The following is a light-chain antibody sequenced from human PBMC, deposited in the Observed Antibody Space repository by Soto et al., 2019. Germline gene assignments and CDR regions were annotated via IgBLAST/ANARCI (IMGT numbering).Light chain of an antibody. V-gene: IGKV3-15*01. CDR1: QTIDNK. J-gene: IGKJ1*01. Sequence: IVMTQSPATLSLSPGERATLSSRASQTIDNKLACYQQRPGQAPRLLIYVASIRATVTPAMCSGSGSATEFTLIISGLQSEDLGVYYWQQYKAWRTFGQGTNVDIK. CDR3: QQYKAWRT. CDR2: VAS.